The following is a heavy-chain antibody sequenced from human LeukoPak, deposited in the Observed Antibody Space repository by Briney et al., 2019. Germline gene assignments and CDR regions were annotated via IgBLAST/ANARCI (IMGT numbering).Heavy chain of an antibody. V-gene: IGHV4-59*01. CDR2: IYYSGST. J-gene: IGHJ4*02. CDR3: ARVRRLFWSGYYNY. D-gene: IGHD3-3*01. CDR1: GGSISSYY. Sequence: SETLSLTCTVSGGSISSYYWSWIRQPPGKGLEWIGYIYYSGSTNYNPSLKSRVTISVDTSKNQFSLKLSSVTAADTAVYYCARVRRLFWSGYYNYWGQGTLVTVSS.